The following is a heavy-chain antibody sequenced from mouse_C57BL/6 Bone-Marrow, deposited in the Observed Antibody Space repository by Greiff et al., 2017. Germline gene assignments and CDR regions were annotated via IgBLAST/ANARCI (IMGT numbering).Heavy chain of an antibody. Sequence: QVQLKQPGAELVRPGTSVKLSCKASGYTFTSYWMHWVKQRPGQGLEWIGVIDPSDSYTNYNQKFKGKATLTVDTSSSTAYMQLSSLTSEDSAVYYCARVGLRRAWFAYWGQGTLVTVSA. CDR2: IDPSDSYT. CDR3: ARVGLRRAWFAY. CDR1: GYTFTSYW. D-gene: IGHD2-4*01. J-gene: IGHJ3*01. V-gene: IGHV1-59*01.